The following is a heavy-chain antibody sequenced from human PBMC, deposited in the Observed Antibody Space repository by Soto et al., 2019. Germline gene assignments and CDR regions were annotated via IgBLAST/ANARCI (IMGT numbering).Heavy chain of an antibody. CDR1: GYTFTSYD. D-gene: IGHD1-26*01. CDR3: TIGTGGVGATPNTDAFDI. CDR2: FDPGDDEA. Sequence: ASVKVSCKASGYTFTSYDMHWVRQAPGQRLEWMGGFDPGDDEAVYAQKFQGRVTMTEDTSTDTAYMELSSLRSEDTAVYYCTIGTGGVGATPNTDAFDIWGQGTMVTVSS. V-gene: IGHV1-24*01. J-gene: IGHJ3*02.